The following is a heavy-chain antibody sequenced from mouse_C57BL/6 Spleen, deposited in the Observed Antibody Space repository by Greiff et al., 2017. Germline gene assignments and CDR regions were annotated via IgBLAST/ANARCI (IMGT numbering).Heavy chain of an antibody. CDR1: GYTFTSYW. Sequence: QVQLQQPGAELVMPGASVKLSCKASGYTFTSYWMHWVKQRPGQGLEWIGEIDPSDSYTNYNQKFKGKSTLTVDKSSSTAYMQLSSLTYEDSAVYYGARPTGTGGFAYWGQGTLVTVSA. CDR2: IDPSDSYT. V-gene: IGHV1-69*01. D-gene: IGHD4-1*01. J-gene: IGHJ3*01. CDR3: ARPTGTGGFAY.